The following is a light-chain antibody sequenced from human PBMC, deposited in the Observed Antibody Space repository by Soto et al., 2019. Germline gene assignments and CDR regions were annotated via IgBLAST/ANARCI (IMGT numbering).Light chain of an antibody. V-gene: IGLV4-69*01. Sequence: QLVLTQSPSASASLGASVKLTCTLSSGHSSYAIAWHQQQPEKGPRYLMKVNSDGSHNKGDGIPDRFSGSSSGAERYLTISSLQSEDEADYYCQTWATGIGVFGGGTKLTVL. J-gene: IGLJ2*01. CDR2: VNSDGSH. CDR3: QTWATGIGV. CDR1: SGHSSYA.